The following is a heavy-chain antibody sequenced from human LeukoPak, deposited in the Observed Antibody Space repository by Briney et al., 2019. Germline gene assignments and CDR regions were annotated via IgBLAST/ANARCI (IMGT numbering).Heavy chain of an antibody. CDR1: GGSISSGGYY. Sequence: TLSLTCTVSGGSISSGGYYWSWIRQHPGKGLEWIGYIFYTGSTYYNPSLKSRVTISVDTSKNQFSLKLSSVTAADTAVYYCAREVDSSGYYPLWGQGTLVTVSS. CDR3: AREVDSSGYYPL. J-gene: IGHJ4*02. D-gene: IGHD3-22*01. CDR2: IFYTGST. V-gene: IGHV4-31*03.